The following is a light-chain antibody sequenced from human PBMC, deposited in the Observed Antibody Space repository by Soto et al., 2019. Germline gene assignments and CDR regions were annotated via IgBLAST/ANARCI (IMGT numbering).Light chain of an antibody. J-gene: IGLJ1*01. Sequence: SALTQPASVSGSPGQSITISCTGTDSDIGSYSHVAWYQQYPGKTPKLIIYEVSYRPSGVSHRFSGSKSGITASLTISGLQAEDEADYYCSSYTGSDTSYVFGTGTKLTVL. CDR1: DSDIGSYSH. CDR2: EVS. CDR3: SSYTGSDTSYV. V-gene: IGLV2-14*01.